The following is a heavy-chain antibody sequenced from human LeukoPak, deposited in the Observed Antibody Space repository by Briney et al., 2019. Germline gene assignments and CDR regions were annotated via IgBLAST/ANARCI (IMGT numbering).Heavy chain of an antibody. CDR1: GFTFSSYW. J-gene: IGHJ3*02. Sequence: PGGSLRLSCAASGFTFSSYWMDWVRQAPGKGLEWVANIKQDGSEKYYVNTVKGRFTISRDNAQNSLYLQMNSLRGEDTAVYYCARVRGGYCSGTSSYNAFDIGGQGTMVTVSS. CDR3: ARVRGGYCSGTSSYNAFDI. V-gene: IGHV3-7*01. D-gene: IGHD2-2*02. CDR2: IKQDGSEK.